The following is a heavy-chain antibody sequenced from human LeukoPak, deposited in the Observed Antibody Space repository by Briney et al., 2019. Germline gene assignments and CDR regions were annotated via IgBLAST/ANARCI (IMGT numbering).Heavy chain of an antibody. Sequence: SEPLSLTCSVSTDSTNTYYGSWMRQSPGKGVEGIGHIYHSGSTDYHPSFKSRVTVSIDMYKKEFSLKLTSVTVADTAMYYCVRLRWELLAPYFDHWGQGAFVIVSS. J-gene: IGHJ4*02. CDR3: VRLRWELLAPYFDH. D-gene: IGHD2-15*01. CDR2: IYHSGST. V-gene: IGHV4-59*01. CDR1: TDSTNTYY.